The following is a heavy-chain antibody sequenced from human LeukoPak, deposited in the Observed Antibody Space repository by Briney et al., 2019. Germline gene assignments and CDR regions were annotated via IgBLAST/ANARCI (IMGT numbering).Heavy chain of an antibody. CDR3: AKAPPYYSHSSGYVQH. Sequence: GGSLRLSCAVSGFTFDDSAMHWVRQVPGKGLEWVGGISWNSGIIDYADSVKGRFTISRDNAKNSLYLQMNNLRPDDTAFYYCAKAPPYYSHSSGYVQHWGQGTLVTVSS. CDR1: GFTFDDSA. CDR2: ISWNSGII. D-gene: IGHD3-22*01. V-gene: IGHV3-9*01. J-gene: IGHJ1*01.